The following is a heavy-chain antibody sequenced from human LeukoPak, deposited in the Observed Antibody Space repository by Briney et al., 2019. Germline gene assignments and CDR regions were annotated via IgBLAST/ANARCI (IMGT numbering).Heavy chain of an antibody. CDR2: IYYSGST. Sequence: SETLSLTCTVSGGSISSSSYYWGWIRQPPGKGLEWIGSIYYSGSTYYNPSLKSRVTISVDTSKNQFSLKLSPVTAADTAVYYCAREFAYDSSGYGYGAFDIWGQGTMVTVSS. D-gene: IGHD3-22*01. V-gene: IGHV4-39*02. CDR1: GGSISSSSYY. J-gene: IGHJ3*02. CDR3: AREFAYDSSGYGYGAFDI.